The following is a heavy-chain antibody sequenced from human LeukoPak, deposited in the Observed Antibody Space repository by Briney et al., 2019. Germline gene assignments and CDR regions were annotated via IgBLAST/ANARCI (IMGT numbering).Heavy chain of an antibody. CDR3: ARVLSGAAGTPDF. CDR2: IYHTGIT. J-gene: IGHJ4*02. Sequence: TLSLTCTVSGGSISSNTYFWGRIRQHPGKGLEWIGYIYHTGITYYNPSRKSLVTISVDTPNNQFSLKLTSVTAADTAVYYCARVLSGAAGTPDFWGQGTMVTVSS. V-gene: IGHV4-31*01. CDR1: GGSISSNTYF. D-gene: IGHD6-13*01.